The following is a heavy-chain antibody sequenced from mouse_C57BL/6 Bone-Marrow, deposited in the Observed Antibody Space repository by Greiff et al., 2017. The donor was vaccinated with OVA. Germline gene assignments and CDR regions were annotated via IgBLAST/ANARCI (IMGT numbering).Heavy chain of an antibody. V-gene: IGHV1-81*01. J-gene: IGHJ2*01. D-gene: IGHD2-5*01. CDR1: GYTFTSYG. Sequence: QVQLKESGAELARPGASVTLSCKASGYTFTSYGISWVKQRTGQGLEWIGEIYPRSGNNYYHETFKGKGTLTADKSSRTADMELRSLTSEDSAGYFGARDYSNYPYYFDYWGQGTTLTVSS. CDR3: ARDYSNYPYYFDY. CDR2: IYPRSGNN.